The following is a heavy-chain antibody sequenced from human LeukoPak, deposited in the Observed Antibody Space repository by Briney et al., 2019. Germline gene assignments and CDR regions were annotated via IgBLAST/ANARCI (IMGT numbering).Heavy chain of an antibody. V-gene: IGHV4-59*13. CDR1: GGSISSYY. CDR3: ARSASSTSRSAFDI. J-gene: IGHJ3*02. Sequence: SETLSLTCTVSGGSISSYYWNWIRQPPGKGLEWIGYCHYSGNTNYNPSLKSRATISVDMSKNQFSLTLNSVTAADTAVYYCARSASSTSRSAFDIWGQGTRVTASS. CDR2: CHYSGNT.